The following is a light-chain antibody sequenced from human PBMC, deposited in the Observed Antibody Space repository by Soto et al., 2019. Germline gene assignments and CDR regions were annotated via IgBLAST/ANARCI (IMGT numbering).Light chain of an antibody. Sequence: DIQMTQSPSTLSASVGDRVTITCRASQSMSTWLAWYQQKPGKAPNLLIYDASSLKSGVPSRFSGSGSGTEFTLTINSLQPDDFAAYYCQQYDNSPLTFGGGTKVEIK. V-gene: IGKV1-5*01. CDR3: QQYDNSPLT. CDR2: DAS. CDR1: QSMSTW. J-gene: IGKJ4*01.